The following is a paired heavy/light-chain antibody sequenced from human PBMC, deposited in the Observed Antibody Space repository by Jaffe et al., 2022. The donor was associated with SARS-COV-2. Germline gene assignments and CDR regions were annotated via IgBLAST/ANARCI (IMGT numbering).Heavy chain of an antibody. Sequence: EVQLVESGGGLAQPGGSLRLSCAASGFTFSSPGMNWVRQAPGKGLEWISYISSSSSTIYYADSVRGRFTISRDNAKNSLYLQMSSLRDEDTAIYYCARDPRRDGNYFDYWGQGTLVTVSS. CDR2: ISSSSSTI. CDR1: GFTFSSPG. CDR3: ARDPRRDGNYFDY. J-gene: IGHJ4*02. V-gene: IGHV3-48*02. D-gene: IGHD1-26*01.
Light chain of an antibody. CDR3: MQATHWPPT. J-gene: IGKJ4*01. Sequence: DVVMTQSPLSLPVTLGQPASISCRSSQSLVYSDGNTYLNWFQQRPGQSPRRLIYKVSNRVSGVPDRFSGSGSGTDFTLKISRVEAEDVGVYYCMQATHWPPTFGGGTKVEIK. CDR2: KVS. V-gene: IGKV2-30*01. CDR1: QSLVYSDGNTY.